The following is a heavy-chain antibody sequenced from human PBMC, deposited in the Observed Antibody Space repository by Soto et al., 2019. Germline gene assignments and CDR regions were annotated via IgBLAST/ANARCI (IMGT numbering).Heavy chain of an antibody. CDR2: ISGDRSYI. V-gene: IGHV3-21*01. CDR1: GFYFVSYT. J-gene: IGHJ5*01. Sequence: EVQLVESGGGPVKSGGSLRLFCATSGFYFVSYTMNWVRQAPGKGLEWVSSISGDRSYIYYADSVKGRFTISRDNAKNSLFLQMNSLRVEDTAVYYCVRDLSAYNWFDLWGPGTLVTVSS. CDR3: VRDLSAYNWFDL.